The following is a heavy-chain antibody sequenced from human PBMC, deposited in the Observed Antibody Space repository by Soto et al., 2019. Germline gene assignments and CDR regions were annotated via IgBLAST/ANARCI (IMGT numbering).Heavy chain of an antibody. Sequence: SETLSLTCTVSGGSISSSSYYWGWIRQPPGKGLEWIGSIYYSGSTYYNPSLKSRVTISVDTSKNQFSLKLSSVTAADTAVYYCARQEGVVVAATDYYYYMDAWGKGTTVTVSS. CDR2: IYYSGST. J-gene: IGHJ6*03. CDR3: ARQEGVVVAATDYYYYMDA. V-gene: IGHV4-39*01. D-gene: IGHD2-15*01. CDR1: GGSISSSSYY.